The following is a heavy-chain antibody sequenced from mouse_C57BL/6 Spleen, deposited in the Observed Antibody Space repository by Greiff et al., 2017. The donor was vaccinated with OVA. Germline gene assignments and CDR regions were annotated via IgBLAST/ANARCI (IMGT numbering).Heavy chain of an antibody. D-gene: IGHD2-1*01. CDR1: GYTFTDYY. V-gene: IGHV1-26*01. CDR2: INPNNGGT. J-gene: IGHJ1*03. CDR3: ARGGYGNYGWYFDV. Sequence: EVQLQQSGPELVKPGASVKISCKASGYTFTDYYMNWVKQSHGKSLEWIGDINPNNGGTSYNQKFKGKATLTVDKSSSTAYMELRSLTSEDSAVYYCARGGYGNYGWYFDVWGTGTTVTVSS.